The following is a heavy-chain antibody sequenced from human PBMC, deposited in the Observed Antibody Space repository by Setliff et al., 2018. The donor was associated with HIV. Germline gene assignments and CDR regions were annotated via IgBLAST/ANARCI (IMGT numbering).Heavy chain of an antibody. V-gene: IGHV1-8*01. CDR1: GHTFTTVD. J-gene: IGHJ6*04. CDR3: ARGKGVGGVVITGGLDG. D-gene: IGHD3-10*01. CDR2: MNPNTGVS. Sequence: ASVKVSCKASGHTFTTVDIHWLRRATGQGLEWMGWMNPNTGVSGYALKFKARVTMTRDTSISTAYMELSSLTSEDTAGYYCARGKGVGGVVITGGLDGWGKGTTVTSPQ.